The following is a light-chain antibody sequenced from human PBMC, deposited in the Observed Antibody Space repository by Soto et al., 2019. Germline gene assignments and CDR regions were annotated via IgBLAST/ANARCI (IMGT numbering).Light chain of an antibody. CDR2: GNS. J-gene: IGLJ3*02. Sequence: QSLLTQPPSVSGAPGQRVTISCTGSSCNIGAGYDVHWYQQLPGTAPKLLIYGNSNRPSGVPDRFSGSKSGTSASLAITGLQAEDEADYYCQSYDSSLSGSWVFGGGTQLTVL. CDR3: QSYDSSLSGSWV. V-gene: IGLV1-40*01. CDR1: SCNIGAGYD.